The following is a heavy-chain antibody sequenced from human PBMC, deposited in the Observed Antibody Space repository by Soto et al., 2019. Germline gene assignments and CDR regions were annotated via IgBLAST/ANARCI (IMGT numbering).Heavy chain of an antibody. Sequence: ASVKVSCKASGYTFTSYDINWVRQATGQGLEWMGWMNPNSGNTGYAQKFQGRVTMTRNTSISTAYMELSSLRSEDTAVYYCARGEFGVIDYDYWGQGTLVTVSS. CDR1: GYTFTSYD. J-gene: IGHJ4*02. V-gene: IGHV1-8*01. CDR3: ARGEFGVIDYDY. D-gene: IGHD3-16*01. CDR2: MNPNSGNT.